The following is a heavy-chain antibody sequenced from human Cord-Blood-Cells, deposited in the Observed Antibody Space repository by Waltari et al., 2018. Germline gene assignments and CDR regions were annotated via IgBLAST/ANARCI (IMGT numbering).Heavy chain of an antibody. CDR2: IYYSGGT. D-gene: IGHD3-3*01. CDR3: ARHERPTISGYDCWSAYVRGGACDI. CDR1: VGSISSSSYY. Sequence: QLQLQASGPGLVEPSETLSLTCTASVGSISSSSYYWGWIRQAPGPGLEWSRSIYYSGGTYSTPSLKSRVARSVGPSKNLFALKLRSVTAADSAVYYCARHERPTISGYDCWSAYVRGGACDIWGQGTMVAVSS. V-gene: IGHV4-39*01. J-gene: IGHJ3*02.